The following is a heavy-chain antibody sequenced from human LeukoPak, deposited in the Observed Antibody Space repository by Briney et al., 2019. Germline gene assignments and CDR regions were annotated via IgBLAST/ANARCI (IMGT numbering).Heavy chain of an antibody. CDR3: AKDQGDGYNYCFDY. D-gene: IGHD5-24*01. J-gene: IGHJ4*02. CDR1: GFTFSSYG. V-gene: IGHV3-30*18. Sequence: GGSLRLSCAASGFTFSSYGMHWVRQAPGKGLEWVAVISYDGSNKYYADSVKGRFTISRDNSKNTLYLQMNSLRAEDTAVYYCAKDQGDGYNYCFDYWGQGTLVTASS. CDR2: ISYDGSNK.